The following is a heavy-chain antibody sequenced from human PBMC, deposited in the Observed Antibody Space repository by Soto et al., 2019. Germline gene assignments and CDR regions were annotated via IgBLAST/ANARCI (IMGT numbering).Heavy chain of an antibody. Sequence: QVQLVESGGGVVQPGRSLRLSCAASGFTFSSYAMHWVRQAPDKVLEWVAVISYDGSNKYYADSVKGRFTISRDNSKNTLYLQMNSLRAEDTAVYYCARDGPMWIFGVDPSTEDYGMDVWGQGTTVTVSS. CDR2: ISYDGSNK. CDR1: GFTFSSYA. CDR3: ARDGPMWIFGVDPSTEDYGMDV. D-gene: IGHD3-3*01. V-gene: IGHV3-30-3*01. J-gene: IGHJ6*02.